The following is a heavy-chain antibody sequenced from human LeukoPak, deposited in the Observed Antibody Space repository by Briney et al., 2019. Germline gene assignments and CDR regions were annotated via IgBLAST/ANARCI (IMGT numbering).Heavy chain of an antibody. CDR3: AGGLPDYYDSSGYSFCRY. D-gene: IGHD3-22*01. J-gene: IGHJ4*02. Sequence: ASVKVSCKASGGTFSSYAISWVRQAPGQGLEWMGGIIPIFGTANYAQKFQGRVTITADESTSTAYMELSSLRSEDTAVYYCAGGLPDYYDSSGYSFCRYWGQGTQVTVSS. V-gene: IGHV1-69*13. CDR1: GGTFSSYA. CDR2: IIPIFGTA.